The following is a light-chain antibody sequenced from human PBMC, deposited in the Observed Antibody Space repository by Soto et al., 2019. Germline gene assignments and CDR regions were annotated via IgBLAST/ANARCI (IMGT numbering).Light chain of an antibody. Sequence: DIVMTQSPDSLAVSLGERATINCKSSQSVLYSSNNKNYLAWYQQRPGQPPKLLIYWASNRESGVPDRFSGSGSWTDVTLTITSLQAEDVAVYYCQQYESTPPTFGQGTKLEIK. CDR1: QSVLYSSNNKNY. CDR2: WAS. J-gene: IGKJ2*01. V-gene: IGKV4-1*01. CDR3: QQYESTPPT.